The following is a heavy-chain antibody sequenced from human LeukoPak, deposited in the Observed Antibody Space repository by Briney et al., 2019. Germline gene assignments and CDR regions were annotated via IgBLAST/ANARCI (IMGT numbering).Heavy chain of an antibody. V-gene: IGHV1-3*01. CDR2: INAGNGNT. D-gene: IGHD6-13*01. CDR1: GYTFTSYA. J-gene: IGHJ3*02. Sequence: GASVKVSCKASGYTFTSYAMHWVRQAPGQRLEWMGWINAGNGNTKYSQKFQGRVTITRDTSASTAYMELSSLRSGDTAVYYCARDVVAAAGTPWRAFDIWGQGTMVTVSS. CDR3: ARDVVAAAGTPWRAFDI.